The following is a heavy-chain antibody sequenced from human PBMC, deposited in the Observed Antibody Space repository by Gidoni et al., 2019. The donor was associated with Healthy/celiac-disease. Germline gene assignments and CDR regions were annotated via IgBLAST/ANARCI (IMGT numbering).Heavy chain of an antibody. J-gene: IGHJ4*02. CDR2: IRSKANSYAT. CDR1: GLTSGVSA. Sequence: EVQLVESGGGLVQPGGSLKLSWAASGLTSGVSAMHWVRQASGKGLAWVGRIRSKANSYATAYAASVKGRFTISRDDSKNTAYLQMNSLKTEDTAVYYCTRIGAGSYEDRANRNWGQGTLVTVSS. CDR3: TRIGAGSYEDRANRN. D-gene: IGHD1-26*01. V-gene: IGHV3-73*02.